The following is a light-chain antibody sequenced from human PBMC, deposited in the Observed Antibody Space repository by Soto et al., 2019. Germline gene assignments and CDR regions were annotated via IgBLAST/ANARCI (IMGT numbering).Light chain of an antibody. V-gene: IGKV3-11*01. Sequence: EIVLTQSPATLSLSPGERATLSCRASQSISKYLAWYQQKPGQAPRLLIYDASNRATGIPARFSGSGSGTDFTLTISSLQPEDFAVYYCQQRNNWPICSFGGGTKVEIK. J-gene: IGKJ4*01. CDR3: QQRNNWPICS. CDR1: QSISKY. CDR2: DAS.